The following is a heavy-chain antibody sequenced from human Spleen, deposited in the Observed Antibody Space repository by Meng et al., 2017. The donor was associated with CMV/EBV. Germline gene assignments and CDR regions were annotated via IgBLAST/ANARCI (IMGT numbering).Heavy chain of an antibody. D-gene: IGHD2-2*01. Sequence: GESLKISCAASGFTFSSYSMNWVRQAPGKGLEWVSSISSSSSYIYYADSVKGRFTISRDNAKNSLYLQMNSLRAEDTAVYYCATTGDCSSTSCFDYWGQGMLVTVSS. CDR2: ISSSSSYI. J-gene: IGHJ4*02. CDR3: ATTGDCSSTSCFDY. V-gene: IGHV3-21*01. CDR1: GFTFSSYS.